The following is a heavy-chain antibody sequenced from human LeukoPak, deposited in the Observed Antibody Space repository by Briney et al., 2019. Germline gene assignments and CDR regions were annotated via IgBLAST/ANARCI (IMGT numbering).Heavy chain of an antibody. V-gene: IGHV4-59*08. Sequence: TSETLSLTCTVSGGSISSYYWSWIRQPPGKGPECIGYIYNSGSTNYNPSLKSRVSISVDTSKNQFSLKLSSVTAADTAVYYCARSAIDAFDIRGQGTMVTVSS. D-gene: IGHD6-25*01. CDR3: ARSAIDAFDI. CDR1: GGSISSYY. CDR2: IYNSGST. J-gene: IGHJ3*02.